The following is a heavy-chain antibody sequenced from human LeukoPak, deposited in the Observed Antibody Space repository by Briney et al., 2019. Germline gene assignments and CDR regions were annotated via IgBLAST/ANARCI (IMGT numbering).Heavy chain of an antibody. CDR3: ARSVAAAGTYWFDP. Sequence: PGGSLRLSCAASGFTFSSYDMHWVRQATGKGLEWVSAIGTAGDTYYPGSVKGRFTISRENAKNSLYLQMNSLRAGDTAVYYCARSVAAAGTYWFDPWGQGTLVTVSS. CDR1: GFTFSSYD. J-gene: IGHJ5*02. D-gene: IGHD6-13*01. V-gene: IGHV3-13*01. CDR2: IGTAGDT.